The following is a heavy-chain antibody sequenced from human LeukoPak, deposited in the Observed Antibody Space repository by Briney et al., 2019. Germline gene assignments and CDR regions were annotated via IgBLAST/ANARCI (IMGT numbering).Heavy chain of an antibody. Sequence: DSVTVSCTASGYTFTGYHMHWVRHAPGPGLEWKAWINTNTAGTKYAHKYEGRVTLTRDAPISSDNRGSRRLRSVDTAVYYCVRGGGTSWYDYWGQGTLLTVSS. CDR1: GYTFTGYH. D-gene: IGHD6-13*01. CDR3: VRGGGTSWYDY. V-gene: IGHV1-2*07. CDR2: INTNTAGT. J-gene: IGHJ4*02.